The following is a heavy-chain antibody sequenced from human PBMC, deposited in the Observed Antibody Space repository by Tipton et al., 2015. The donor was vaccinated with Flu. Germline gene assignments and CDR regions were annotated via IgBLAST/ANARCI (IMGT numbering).Heavy chain of an antibody. Sequence: TLSLTCSVSGDFIGSAYYWGWVRQPPGKGMEWIGNIHRTGYTYFNPPLTGRVTISVDTSKNQFSLRLTSVTAADTAVYYCARSTYYYGSGSSDYWGQGTLVTVSS. CDR3: ARSTYYYGSGSSDY. V-gene: IGHV4-38-2*01. CDR1: GDFIGSAYY. CDR2: IHRTGYT. D-gene: IGHD3-10*01. J-gene: IGHJ4*02.